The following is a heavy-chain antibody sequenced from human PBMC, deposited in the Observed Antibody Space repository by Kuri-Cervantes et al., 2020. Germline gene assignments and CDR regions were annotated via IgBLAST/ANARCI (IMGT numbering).Heavy chain of an antibody. J-gene: IGHJ4*02. Sequence: GESLKISLAASGFTFSSYAMHWVRQAPGKGLEWVAVKSYDRSNKNYSDSVKGRFTISRDNSKNTLYLQMNSLRAEDTAVYYCASATTYSSSSPLFYWGQGTLVTVSS. CDR1: GFTFSSYA. V-gene: IGHV3-30-3*01. D-gene: IGHD6-6*01. CDR2: KSYDRSNK. CDR3: ASATTYSSSSPLFY.